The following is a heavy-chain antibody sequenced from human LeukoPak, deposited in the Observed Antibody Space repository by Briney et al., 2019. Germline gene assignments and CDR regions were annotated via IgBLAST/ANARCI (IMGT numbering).Heavy chain of an antibody. J-gene: IGHJ4*02. V-gene: IGHV3-23*01. Sequence: PGGSLRLSCAASGFTFSSYAMSWVRQAPGKGLEWVSAISGSGGSTYYADSVKGRFTISRDNSKNTLYLQMNSLRAEDTAVYYCANPGTAVVTGSAFDYWGQGTLVTVSS. D-gene: IGHD4-23*01. CDR1: GFTFSSYA. CDR3: ANPGTAVVTGSAFDY. CDR2: ISGSGGST.